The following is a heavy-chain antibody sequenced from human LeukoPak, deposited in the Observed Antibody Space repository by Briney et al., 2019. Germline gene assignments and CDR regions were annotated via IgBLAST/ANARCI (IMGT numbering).Heavy chain of an antibody. CDR1: GGSISSYY. CDR3: ARDWHTGEDAFYI. CDR2: IYHSGNT. D-gene: IGHD3-16*01. Sequence: PSETLSLTCTVSGGSISSYYWGWIRQPPGKGLEWIGSIYHSGNTYYSPSLKSRVTISVDTSKNQFSLKLSSVTAADTAVYYCARDWHTGEDAFYIWGQGTMVTVSS. J-gene: IGHJ3*02. V-gene: IGHV4-38-2*02.